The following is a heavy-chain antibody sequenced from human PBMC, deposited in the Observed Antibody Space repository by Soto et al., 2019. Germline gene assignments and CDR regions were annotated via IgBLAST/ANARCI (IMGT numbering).Heavy chain of an antibody. CDR3: ARATAVGDYYGLDV. J-gene: IGHJ6*02. Sequence: QVQLVESGGGVVQPGRSLRLSCAASGFTFTNYALPWVRQAPGKGLEWVAVISYDGSNKYYADSVKGRFTISRDNSKNTLYLQMNSLRAEDTAVYYCARATAVGDYYGLDVWGQGTTVTVSS. V-gene: IGHV3-30-3*01. CDR2: ISYDGSNK. D-gene: IGHD6-13*01. CDR1: GFTFTNYA.